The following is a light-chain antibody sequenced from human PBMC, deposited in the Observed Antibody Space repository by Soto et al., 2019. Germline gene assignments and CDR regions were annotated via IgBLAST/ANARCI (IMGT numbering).Light chain of an antibody. CDR3: QQRSNWPPLT. J-gene: IGKJ4*01. V-gene: IGKV3-11*01. Sequence: EIVLTQSPATLSLSPGERATLSCRASQSVSSYLAWYQQKPGQAPRLLIYDASNRATGIPARFSGSGSGTAFPLTISSLEPEDFALYYCQQRSNWPPLTFGGGTKVQIK. CDR1: QSVSSY. CDR2: DAS.